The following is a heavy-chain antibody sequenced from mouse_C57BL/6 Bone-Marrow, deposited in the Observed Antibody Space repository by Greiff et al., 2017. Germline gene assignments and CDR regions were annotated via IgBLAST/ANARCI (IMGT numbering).Heavy chain of an antibody. CDR1: GYTFTSYW. CDR2: IDPSDSYT. J-gene: IGHJ1*03. Sequence: QVQLQQPGAELVMPGASVKLSCKASGYTFTSYWMHWVKQRPGQGLEWIGEIDPSDSYTNYNQKFKGKSTLTVDKSSSTAYMQLSSLTSEDSAVYYCAYDYDGSWYFDVWGTGTTVTVSA. D-gene: IGHD2-4*01. V-gene: IGHV1-69*01. CDR3: AYDYDGSWYFDV.